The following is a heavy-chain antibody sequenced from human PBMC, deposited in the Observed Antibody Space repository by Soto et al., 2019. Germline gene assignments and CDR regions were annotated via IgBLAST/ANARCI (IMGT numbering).Heavy chain of an antibody. V-gene: IGHV4-34*01. J-gene: IGHJ5*02. CDR1: GGSFSGYY. CDR2: INHSGST. Sequence: SETLSLTCAVYGGSFSGYYWSWIRQPPGKGLEWIGEINHSGSTNYNPSLKSRVTISVDTSKNQFSLKLSSVTAADTAVYYCASNSSESPSWFAPCGQGTLVTVSS. CDR3: ASNSSESPSWFAP. D-gene: IGHD3-10*01.